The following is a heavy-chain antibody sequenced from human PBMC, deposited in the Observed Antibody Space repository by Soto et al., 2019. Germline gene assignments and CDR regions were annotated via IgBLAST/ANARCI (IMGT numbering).Heavy chain of an antibody. Sequence: SETLSLTCTASGGSISSGPYSWGWIRQPPGEGLEWIGTFYYSESTYYNPSLESRVTISVDTSKNQFSLKVSSVTVADTAVYYCARLGGYCSSTSCYGYYGMDVWGQGTTVT. CDR3: ARLGGYCSSTSCYGYYGMDV. CDR1: GGSISSGPYS. J-gene: IGHJ6*02. V-gene: IGHV4-39*01. CDR2: FYYSEST. D-gene: IGHD2-2*01.